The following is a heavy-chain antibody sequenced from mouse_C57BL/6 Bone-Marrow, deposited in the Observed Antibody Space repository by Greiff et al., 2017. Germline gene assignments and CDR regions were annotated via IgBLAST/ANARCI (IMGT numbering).Heavy chain of an antibody. CDR1: GFNIKDDY. J-gene: IGHJ4*01. CDR3: TYDGYYDREAMYY. V-gene: IGHV14-4*01. Sequence: EVQLQQSGAELVRPGASVKLSCTASGFNIKDDYMHWVKQRPEQGLEWIGWIDPENGDTEYASKFQGKATITADTSSNTAYLQLSSLTSEDTAVYYCTYDGYYDREAMYYWGQGTSVTVSS. CDR2: IDPENGDT. D-gene: IGHD2-3*01.